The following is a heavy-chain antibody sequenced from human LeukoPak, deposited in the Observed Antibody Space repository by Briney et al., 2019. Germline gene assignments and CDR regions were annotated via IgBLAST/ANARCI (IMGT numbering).Heavy chain of an antibody. V-gene: IGHV3-23*01. D-gene: IGHD1-20*01. J-gene: IGHJ4*02. CDR3: AKAASGNWNDVSDY. CDR1: RFTFHTYA. CDR2: ISGRGVST. Sequence: QPGGSLRLSCAASRFTFHTYAMSWVRQAPGKGLGWVSAISGRGVSTSYADSVRGRFTISRDNSKNTLYLQMNSLRAEDTAVYYCAKAASGNWNDVSDYWGQGTLVTVSS.